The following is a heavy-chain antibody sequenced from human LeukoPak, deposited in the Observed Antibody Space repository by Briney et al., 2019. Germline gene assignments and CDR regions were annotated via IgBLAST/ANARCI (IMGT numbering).Heavy chain of an antibody. J-gene: IGHJ6*04. CDR3: ATTGQRYLDCALINYYGMDV. CDR1: GDSFTRYW. Sequence: GGCLKISCKGAGDSFTRYWIRWGRPRPGEGAGWGGRIVPSDSYTNHSPSFQGHVTISGDMSISTAYLQWSSLKASHTAMYYCATTGQRYLDCALINYYGMDVWGKGTTVTFSS. V-gene: IGHV5-10-1*01. CDR2: IVPSDSYT. D-gene: IGHD3-9*01.